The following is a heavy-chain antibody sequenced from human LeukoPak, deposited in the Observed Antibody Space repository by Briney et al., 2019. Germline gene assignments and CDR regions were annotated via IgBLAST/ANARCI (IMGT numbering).Heavy chain of an antibody. CDR2: IWYDGSNK. V-gene: IGHV3-33*06. Sequence: GRSLRLSCAASGFTFSSYGMHWVRQAPGKGLEWVAVIWYDGSNKYYADSVKGRFTISRDNSKNTLYLQVNSLRAEDTAVYYCAQGSAKQLAALDVWGKGTTVTVSS. D-gene: IGHD6-6*01. J-gene: IGHJ6*04. CDR3: AQGSAKQLAALDV. CDR1: GFTFSSYG.